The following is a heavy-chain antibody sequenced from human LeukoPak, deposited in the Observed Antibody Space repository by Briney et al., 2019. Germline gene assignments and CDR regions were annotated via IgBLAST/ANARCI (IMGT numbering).Heavy chain of an antibody. Sequence: GGSLRLSCAASGFTFSNAWMSWVRQAPGKGLEWVGRIKSKTDGGTTDYAAPVKGRFTISRDDSKNTLYLQMNSLKTEDTAVYYCTTEYSSSVGFDYWGQGTLVTVSS. D-gene: IGHD6-6*01. V-gene: IGHV3-15*01. CDR3: TTEYSSSVGFDY. CDR1: GFTFSNAW. CDR2: IKSKTDGGTT. J-gene: IGHJ4*02.